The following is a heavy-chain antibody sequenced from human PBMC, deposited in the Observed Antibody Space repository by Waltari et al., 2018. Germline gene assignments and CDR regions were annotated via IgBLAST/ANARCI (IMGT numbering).Heavy chain of an antibody. J-gene: IGHJ2*01. CDR2: ISSSSSTI. Sequence: VQLVASGGGLVQPGGSLRLSCAASGFTFSSYSMNWVRQAPGKGLEWVSYISSSSSTIYYADSVKGRFTISRDNAKNSLYLQMNSLRAEDTAVYYCARSSSSWYEYFDLWGRGTLVTVSS. CDR3: ARSSSSWYEYFDL. V-gene: IGHV3-48*04. D-gene: IGHD6-13*01. CDR1: GFTFSSYS.